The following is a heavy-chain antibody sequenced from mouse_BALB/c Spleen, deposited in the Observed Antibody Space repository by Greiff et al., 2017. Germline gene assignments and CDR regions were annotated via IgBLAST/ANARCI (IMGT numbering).Heavy chain of an antibody. CDR2: IDPSDSET. J-gene: IGHJ4*01. D-gene: IGHD2-14*01. CDR1: GYTFTSYW. CDR3: ARLYRYDYYAMDY. V-gene: IGHV1-69*02. Sequence: QVQLKQPGAELVKPGAPVKLSCKASGYTFTSYWMNWVKQRPGRGLEWIGRIDPSDSETHYNQKFKDKATLTVDKSSSTAYIQLSSLTSEDSAVYYCARLYRYDYYAMDYWGQGTSVTVSS.